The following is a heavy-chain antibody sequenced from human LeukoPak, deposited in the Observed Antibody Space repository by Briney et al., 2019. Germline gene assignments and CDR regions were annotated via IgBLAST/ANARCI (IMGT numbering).Heavy chain of an antibody. D-gene: IGHD3-10*01. CDR1: GGSISSGSYY. J-gene: IGHJ4*02. CDR2: IYYGGST. Sequence: SETLSLTCTVSGGSISSGSYYWGWIRQPPGKGLEWIGTIYYGGSTYYNPSLKSRVTISVDTSKNQFSLKLSSVTAADTAVYYCARGWFGRLDYWGQGTLVTVSS. V-gene: IGHV4-39*07. CDR3: ARGWFGRLDY.